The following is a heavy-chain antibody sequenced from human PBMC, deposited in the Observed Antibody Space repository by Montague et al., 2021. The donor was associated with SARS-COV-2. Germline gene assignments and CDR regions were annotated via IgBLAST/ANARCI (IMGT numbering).Heavy chain of an antibody. CDR3: ACGEITTRGLIYYYGMDV. V-gene: IGHV4-34*01. Sequence: SETLSLTCAVYGGSFSGYYWTWIRQSPRKGLEWFGEINHSGSTNYNPSPKSRLTISVDTSKNQSSLKLISLTAADTAVYYCACGEITTRGLIYYYGMDVWGQGTPVTVSS. D-gene: IGHD4-11*01. CDR1: GGSFSGYY. J-gene: IGHJ6*02. CDR2: INHSGST.